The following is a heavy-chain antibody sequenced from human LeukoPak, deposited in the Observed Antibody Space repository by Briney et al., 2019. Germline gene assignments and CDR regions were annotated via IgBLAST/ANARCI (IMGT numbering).Heavy chain of an antibody. Sequence: SEALSLTCTVSGGSISSSSYYWGWIRQPPGKGLEWIGSIYYSGSSYYNPSLRSRVTISVDTSKNHFSLKLSSVTAADTAVYYCARNRDGYNSFDYWGQGTLVTVSS. CDR3: ARNRDGYNSFDY. CDR2: IYYSGSS. CDR1: GGSISSSSYY. V-gene: IGHV4-39*07. D-gene: IGHD5-24*01. J-gene: IGHJ4*02.